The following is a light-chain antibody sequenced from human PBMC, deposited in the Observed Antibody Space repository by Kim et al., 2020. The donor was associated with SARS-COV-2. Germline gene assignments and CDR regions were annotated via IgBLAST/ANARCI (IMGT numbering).Light chain of an antibody. CDR2: GAS. CDR3: QQYSSSPAT. V-gene: IGKV3-20*01. J-gene: IGKJ1*01. Sequence: EIVLTQSPGTLSLSPGEIATLSCRASQSVSSNYLAWYQQKPGQAPRLLIYGASSRATGIPDRFSGSVSGTDFTLTITRLEPEDFAVYYCQQYSSSPATFGQETKVEVK. CDR1: QSVSSNY.